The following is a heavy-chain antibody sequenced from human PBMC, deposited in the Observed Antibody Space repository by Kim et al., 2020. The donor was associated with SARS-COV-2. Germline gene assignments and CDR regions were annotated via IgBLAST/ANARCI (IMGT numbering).Heavy chain of an antibody. V-gene: IGHV3-21*06. CDR3: ARWRSGDSGCYYLDY. D-gene: IGHD3-10*01. J-gene: IGHJ4*02. Sequence: GGSLRLSCAASGFTFSGYNMNWVRQAPGKGLEWVSSIGPTSDHIYYADSVRGRFSISRDNTGNSLYLQMNSLRAEDTAVYYCARWRSGDSGCYYLDYWGQGTLVAVSS. CDR2: IGPTSDHI. CDR1: GFTFSGYN.